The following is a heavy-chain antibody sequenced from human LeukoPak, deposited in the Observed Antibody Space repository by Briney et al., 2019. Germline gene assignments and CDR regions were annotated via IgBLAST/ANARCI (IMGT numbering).Heavy chain of an antibody. CDR2: TSSDLNVK. Sequence: GGSLRLSCAASGFTFRNYVIHWVRQAPGKGLEWVAVTSSDLNVKLYADSVKGRFTISRDNFRSTLYLQMNSLRPEDTAIYYCAREGYYGSGSPPSLYFDYWGQGTLVTVSS. D-gene: IGHD3-10*01. J-gene: IGHJ4*02. CDR1: GFTFRNYV. CDR3: AREGYYGSGSPPSLYFDY. V-gene: IGHV3-30-3*01.